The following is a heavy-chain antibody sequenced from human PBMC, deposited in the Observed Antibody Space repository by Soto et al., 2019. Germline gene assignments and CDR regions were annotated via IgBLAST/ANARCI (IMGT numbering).Heavy chain of an antibody. J-gene: IGHJ4*02. CDR2: INAGNGNT. D-gene: IGHD6-13*01. CDR1: GYIFTSNV. V-gene: IGHV1-3*01. CDR3: ARDHPYPGGSWFFFDL. Sequence: GASVKVSCKASGYIFTSNVMHWVRQAPGQRLEWMGWINAGNGNTKYSQKFQGRVTITRDTPASTAFMELSSLRSEDTAVYYCARDHPYPGGSWFFFDLWGQGTLVTVSS.